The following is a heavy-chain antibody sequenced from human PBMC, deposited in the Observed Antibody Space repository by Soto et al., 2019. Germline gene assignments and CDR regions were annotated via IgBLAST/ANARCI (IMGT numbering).Heavy chain of an antibody. CDR3: ATAGSYRLDA. D-gene: IGHD3-16*02. J-gene: IGHJ1*01. CDR1: CFTFSSYW. V-gene: IGHV3-74*01. Sequence: GSLRLSCAASCFTFSSYWMHWVRQAPGKGLEWVSRINPNGNTINYADSVKGRFTISRDNARNSLYLQINSLRGEDTAVYYCATAGSYRLDAWGQGSLVTVSS. CDR2: INPNGNTI.